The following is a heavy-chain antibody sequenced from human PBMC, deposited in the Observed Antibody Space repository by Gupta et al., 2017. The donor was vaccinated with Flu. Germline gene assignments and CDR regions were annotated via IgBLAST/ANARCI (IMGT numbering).Heavy chain of an antibody. D-gene: IGHD5-18*01. CDR2: IGTSGDT. Sequence: EVQLVESGGGLVQPGGYLRLPCAASGFPFSSYDMHWVRQATGKGLEWVSAIGTSGDTYYPGSVKGRFTISRENAKNSLYLQMNSLRAGDTAVYYCARATDTAMVGYYFDYWGQGTLVTVSS. CDR3: ARATDTAMVGYYFDY. CDR1: GFPFSSYD. V-gene: IGHV3-13*04. J-gene: IGHJ4*02.